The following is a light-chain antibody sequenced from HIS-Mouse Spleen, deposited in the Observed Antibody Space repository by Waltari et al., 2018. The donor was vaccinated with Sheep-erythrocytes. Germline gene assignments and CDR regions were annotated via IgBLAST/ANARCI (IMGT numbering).Light chain of an antibody. J-gene: IGLJ1*01. V-gene: IGLV2-11*01. Sequence: QSALTQPRSVSGSPGQSVTISCTGTSSDVGGYNYVSWYQQHPGNAPKLMIYYVSKRPSVVPDRFSGSKSGNTASLTISGLQAEEEADYYCCSYAGSYNHVFATGTKVTVL. CDR3: CSYAGSYNHV. CDR1: SSDVGGYNY. CDR2: YVS.